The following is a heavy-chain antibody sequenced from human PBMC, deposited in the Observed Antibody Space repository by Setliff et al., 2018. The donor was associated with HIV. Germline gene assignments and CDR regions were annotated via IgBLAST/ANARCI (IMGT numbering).Heavy chain of an antibody. CDR3: ARAAYSGTYLWEPATDL. D-gene: IGHD1-26*01. CDR2: IYTSGKT. V-gene: IGHV4-61*09. J-gene: IGHJ2*01. CDR1: GDSITRGSYY. Sequence: SETLSLTCTVSGDSITRGSYYWSWIRQPAGKGLEWIGHIYTSGKTHNSPSLKSRITISADTSKNQLALNLSSVTAAGTAVYYCARAAYSGTYLWEPATDLWGRGTLVTVSS.